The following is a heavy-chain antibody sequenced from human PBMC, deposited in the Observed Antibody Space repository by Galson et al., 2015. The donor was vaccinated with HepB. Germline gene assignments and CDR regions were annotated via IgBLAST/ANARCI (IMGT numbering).Heavy chain of an antibody. V-gene: IGHV3-64D*06. J-gene: IGHJ5*02. CDR2: ITNNGGTT. D-gene: IGHD6-13*01. Sequence: SLRLSCAASGFTFSAYTMHWVRQAPGKGLEYVSTITNNGGTTYYAGSVKGRFTISRENSKNTLYLQMSSLRVEDTALYYCVKEGTWGQGTLVTVSS. CDR3: VKEGT. CDR1: GFTFSAYT.